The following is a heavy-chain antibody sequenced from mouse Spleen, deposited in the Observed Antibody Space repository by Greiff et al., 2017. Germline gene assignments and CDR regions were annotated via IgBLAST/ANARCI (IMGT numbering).Heavy chain of an antibody. CDR3: AREGDYYGRSLYYAMDY. Sequence: VQLQQPGAELVRPGTSVKLSCKASGYTFTSYWMHWVKQRPGQGLEWIGVIDPSDSYTNYNQKFKGKATLTVDTSSSTAYMQLSSLTSEDSAVYYCAREGDYYGRSLYYAMDYWGQGTSVTVSS. CDR1: GYTFTSYW. CDR2: IDPSDSYT. V-gene: IGHV1-59*01. J-gene: IGHJ4*01. D-gene: IGHD1-1*01.